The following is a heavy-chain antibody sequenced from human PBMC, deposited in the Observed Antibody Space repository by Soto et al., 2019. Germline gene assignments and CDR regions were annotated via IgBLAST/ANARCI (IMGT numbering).Heavy chain of an antibody. V-gene: IGHV3-30-3*01. CDR3: ARHLRGYSYGVVDY. CDR2: ISYDGSNK. Sequence: QVQLVESGGGVVQPGRSLRLSCAASGFTFSNYAVHWVRQAPGKGLEWVAVISYDGSNKYYADSVKGRFTISRDNYKNTLYLQMSTLRADDTAVYYCARHLRGYSYGVVDYWGQGTLVTVSS. CDR1: GFTFSNYA. J-gene: IGHJ4*02. D-gene: IGHD5-12*01.